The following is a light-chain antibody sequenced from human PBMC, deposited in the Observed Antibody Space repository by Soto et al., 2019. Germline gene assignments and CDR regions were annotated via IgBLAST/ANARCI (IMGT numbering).Light chain of an antibody. Sequence: DIQMTQSPSSLSASVGDRVTIACRASQGIGNDLAWYQQKPGKAPKRLIYAASILQSGVPSRFSGSGSGTEFTLTISSLQPEDFATYFCLQHTNYPITFGQGTRLEI. CDR3: LQHTNYPIT. CDR2: AAS. J-gene: IGKJ5*01. CDR1: QGIGND. V-gene: IGKV1-17*01.